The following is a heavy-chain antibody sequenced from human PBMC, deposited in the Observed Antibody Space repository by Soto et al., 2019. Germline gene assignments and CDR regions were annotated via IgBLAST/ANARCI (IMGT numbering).Heavy chain of an antibody. Sequence: SETLSLTCAVYGGSFSGYYWSWIRQPPGKGLEWIGEINHSGSTNYNPSLKSRVTISVDTSKNQFSLKLSSVTAADTAVYYCAREGSSGWNGLNWFDPWGQGTLVTVSS. CDR1: GGSFSGYY. CDR2: INHSGST. D-gene: IGHD6-19*01. V-gene: IGHV4-34*01. CDR3: AREGSSGWNGLNWFDP. J-gene: IGHJ5*02.